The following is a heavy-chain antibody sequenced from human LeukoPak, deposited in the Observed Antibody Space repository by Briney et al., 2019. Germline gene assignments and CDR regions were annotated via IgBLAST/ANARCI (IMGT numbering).Heavy chain of an antibody. D-gene: IGHD3-22*01. CDR3: ARMEGLTMIVVVIRPHFDY. CDR2: ISYDGSNK. J-gene: IGHJ4*02. Sequence: PGGSLRLSCAASGFTFSSYAMHWVRQAPGKGLEWVAVISYDGSNKYYADSVKGRFTISRDNSKNTLYLQMNSLRAEDTAVYFCARMEGLTMIVVVIRPHFDYWGQGTLVTVSS. V-gene: IGHV3-30-3*01. CDR1: GFTFSSYA.